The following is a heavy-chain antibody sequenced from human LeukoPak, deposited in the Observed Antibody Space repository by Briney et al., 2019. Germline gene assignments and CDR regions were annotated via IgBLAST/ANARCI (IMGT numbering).Heavy chain of an antibody. Sequence: PGGSLRLSCAASGFTFSSYGMHWVRQAPGKGLEWVAFIRYDGSNKYYADSVKGRFTISRDNSKSTLYLQMNSLRAEDTAVYYCAKDLVDSNDYSFSSPFYEPPPGRDCWGQGTLVTVSS. D-gene: IGHD3-22*01. V-gene: IGHV3-30*02. J-gene: IGHJ4*02. CDR1: GFTFSSYG. CDR2: IRYDGSNK. CDR3: AKDLVDSNDYSFSSPFYEPPPGRDC.